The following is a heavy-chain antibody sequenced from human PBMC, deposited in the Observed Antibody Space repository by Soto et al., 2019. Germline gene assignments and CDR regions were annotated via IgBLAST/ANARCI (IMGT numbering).Heavy chain of an antibody. J-gene: IGHJ4*02. CDR2: IYPGDSDT. CDR3: ARRYDSSGYYLYYFDY. CDR1: GYSFTSYW. D-gene: IGHD3-22*01. V-gene: IGHV5-51*01. Sequence: RGESLKISCKGSGYSFTSYWIGWVRQMPGKGLEWMGIIYPGDSDTRYSPSFQGQVTISADKSISTAYLQWSSLKASDTAMYYCARRYDSSGYYLYYFDYWGQGTLVTVSS.